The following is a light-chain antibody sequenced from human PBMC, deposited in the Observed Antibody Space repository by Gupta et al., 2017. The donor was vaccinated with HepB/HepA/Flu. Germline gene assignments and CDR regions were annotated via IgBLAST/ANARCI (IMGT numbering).Light chain of an antibody. CDR1: QSVSSSY. V-gene: IGKV3-20*01. J-gene: IGKJ1*01. Sequence: EIVLTQSPGTLSLSLGERATLSCRASQSVSSSYIAWYQQKPGQAPRLLIYGASTRATGLPDRFSSSGYGTYFTLTINRRQPEDFAVYYCQQGGNSPWTFGQGPXVEFK. CDR2: GAS. CDR3: QQGGNSPWT.